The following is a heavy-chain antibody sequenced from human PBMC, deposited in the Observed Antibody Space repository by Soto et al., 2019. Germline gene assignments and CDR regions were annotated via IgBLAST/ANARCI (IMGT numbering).Heavy chain of an antibody. V-gene: IGHV4-59*01. D-gene: IGHD6-6*01. CDR2: IYYSGST. Sequence: SETLSLTCTVSGGSISSYYWSWIRQPPGKGLEWIGYIYYSGSTNYNPSLKSRVTISVDTSKNQFSLKLSSVTAADTAVYYCARDLAGIAARSGYYYYYGMDVWGQGTTVTVS. CDR1: GGSISSYY. J-gene: IGHJ6*02. CDR3: ARDLAGIAARSGYYYYYGMDV.